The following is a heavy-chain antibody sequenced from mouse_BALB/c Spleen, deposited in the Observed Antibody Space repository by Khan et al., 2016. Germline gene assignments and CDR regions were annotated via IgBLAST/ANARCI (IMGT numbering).Heavy chain of an antibody. CDR3: AGTFWYFDV. J-gene: IGHJ1*01. D-gene: IGHD2-14*01. V-gene: IGHV4-1*02. Sequence: EVQLHESGGGLVQPGGSLKLSCAVSGFDFSRYWMSWVLQAPGNGLEWIGEINPDSSTINYTPSLKDTFIISSDNAKNTLYQQTSKVRSEGTALYYCAGTFWYFDVWGAGTTVTVSS. CDR1: GFDFSRYW. CDR2: INPDSSTI.